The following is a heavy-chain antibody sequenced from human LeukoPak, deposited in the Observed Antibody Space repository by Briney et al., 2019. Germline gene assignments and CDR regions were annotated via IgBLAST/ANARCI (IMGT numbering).Heavy chain of an antibody. D-gene: IGHD1-26*01. CDR2: INHSGST. V-gene: IGHV4-34*01. CDR1: GGSFSGYY. CDR3: ARVRGSHSTISNYYYYMDV. J-gene: IGHJ6*03. Sequence: SETLSLTCAVYGGSFSGYYWSWIRQPPGKGLEWIGEINHSGSTNYNPSLKSRVTISVDTSKNQFSLKLSSVTAADTAVYYCARVRGSHSTISNYYYYMDVWGKGTTVTVSS.